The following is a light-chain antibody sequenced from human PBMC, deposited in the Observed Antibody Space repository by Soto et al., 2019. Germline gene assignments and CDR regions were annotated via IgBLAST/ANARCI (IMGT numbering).Light chain of an antibody. CDR1: SSDVGGYNY. Sequence: QSALTQPHSVSGSPGQSVAISCTGTSSDVGGYNYVSWYQQHPGKVPKIMIFDVSQRPSGVPDRFSGSKSGNTASLTISGLQAEDEADYYCCSYAGSSRLGFGGGTKLTGL. V-gene: IGLV2-11*01. CDR3: CSYAGSSRLG. J-gene: IGLJ2*01. CDR2: DVS.